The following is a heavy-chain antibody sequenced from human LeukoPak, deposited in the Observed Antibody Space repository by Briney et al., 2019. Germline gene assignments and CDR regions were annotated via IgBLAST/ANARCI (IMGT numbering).Heavy chain of an antibody. V-gene: IGHV3-43*01. CDR3: ARDLYRIVVVPHYFDY. CDR1: GLTFDDYT. CDR2: ISWDGGST. J-gene: IGHJ4*02. D-gene: IGHD3-22*01. Sequence: PGGSLRLSCAASGLTFDDYTMHWVRQAPGKGLEWVSLISWDGGSTYYADSVKGQFTISRDNSKNSLYLQMNSLRAEDTAVYYCARDLYRIVVVPHYFDYWGQGTLVTVSS.